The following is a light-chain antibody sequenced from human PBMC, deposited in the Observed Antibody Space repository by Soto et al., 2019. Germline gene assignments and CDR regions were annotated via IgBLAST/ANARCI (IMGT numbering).Light chain of an antibody. CDR2: WAS. Sequence: DIVMTQSPDSLAVSLGERVTINCKYSQSVLYSSNNKNYLSWYQQKPGQPPKLLIYWASNRESGVPDRFSGSWSGPDFTLSISSLQAEDVAVYYCQQYYSTPLTFGGGTKVEIK. V-gene: IGKV4-1*01. J-gene: IGKJ4*01. CDR1: QSVLYSSNNKNY. CDR3: QQYYSTPLT.